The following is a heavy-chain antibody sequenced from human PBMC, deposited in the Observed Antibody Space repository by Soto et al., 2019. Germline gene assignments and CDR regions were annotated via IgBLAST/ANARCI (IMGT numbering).Heavy chain of an antibody. V-gene: IGHV3-30-3*01. CDR2: ISYDGSNK. CDR1: GFTFSSYA. Sequence: GGSQRLSCAASGFTFSSYAMHWVRQAPGKGLEWVAVISYDGSNKYYADSVKGRFTISRDNSKNTLYLQMNSLRAEDTAVYYCARGIRIAVAGNHFDYWGQGTLVTVSS. J-gene: IGHJ4*02. D-gene: IGHD6-19*01. CDR3: ARGIRIAVAGNHFDY.